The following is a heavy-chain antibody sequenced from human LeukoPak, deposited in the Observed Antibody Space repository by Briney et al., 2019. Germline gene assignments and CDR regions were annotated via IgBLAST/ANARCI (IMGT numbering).Heavy chain of an antibody. V-gene: IGHV4-34*01. CDR2: MNPSGST. CDR3: ASGRQDVTMIVVVMTAVSYYLDV. Sequence: SETLSLTCAVYGVPFSGYYWTWIRQTPEKGLEWIGEMNPSGSTSYNPSLKSRVTISVDTSKNQFSMKLSSVTAADTAVYYCASGRQDVTMIVVVMTAVSYYLDVWGKGTTVTVS. D-gene: IGHD3-22*01. J-gene: IGHJ6*03. CDR1: GVPFSGYY.